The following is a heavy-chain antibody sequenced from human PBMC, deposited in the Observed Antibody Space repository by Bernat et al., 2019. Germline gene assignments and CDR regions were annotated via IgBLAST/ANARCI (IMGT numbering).Heavy chain of an antibody. V-gene: IGHV3-23*01. CDR2: ISGSGDST. CDR1: GFIFSTYA. D-gene: IGHD1-1*01. J-gene: IGHJ4*02. CDR3: ARDYNWDFDY. Sequence: EVQLLESGGGLVQPGVSLRLSCPAPGFIFSTYAMSWVRQAPGKGLEWVSAISGSGDSTNYADSVKGRFTISRDNSKNTLYLQMNSLRAEDTAVYYCARDYNWDFDYWGQGTLVTVSS.